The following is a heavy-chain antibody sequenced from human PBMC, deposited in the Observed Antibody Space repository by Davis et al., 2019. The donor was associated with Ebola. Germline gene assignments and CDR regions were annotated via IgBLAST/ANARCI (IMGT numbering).Heavy chain of an antibody. D-gene: IGHD6-13*01. V-gene: IGHV1-8*01. CDR3: ARGAQQPGAADY. CDR2: MNPNSNNT. CDR1: GYTFTSYD. J-gene: IGHJ4*02. Sequence: AASVKVSCKASGYTFTSYDINWVRQATGQGPEWMGWMNPNSNNTGYAQKFQGRVTMTRNTSISTAYMELSSLRSEDTAVYYCARGAQQPGAADYWGQGTLVTASS.